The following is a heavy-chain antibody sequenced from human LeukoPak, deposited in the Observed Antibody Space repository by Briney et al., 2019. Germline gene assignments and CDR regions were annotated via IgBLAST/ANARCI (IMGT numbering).Heavy chain of an antibody. D-gene: IGHD5-18*01. J-gene: IGHJ3*02. V-gene: IGHV1-18*04. CDR1: GYTFTNYG. Sequence: ASVKVSCKASGYTFTNYGISWVRQPPGQGLECVGWISVYNGNTRYTQNLQGRVTMTTDKSTSTAYMELRSLRSDDTAVYYCARRGYRAHASGDDAFDIWGQGTMVTVSS. CDR2: ISVYNGNT. CDR3: ARRGYRAHASGDDAFDI.